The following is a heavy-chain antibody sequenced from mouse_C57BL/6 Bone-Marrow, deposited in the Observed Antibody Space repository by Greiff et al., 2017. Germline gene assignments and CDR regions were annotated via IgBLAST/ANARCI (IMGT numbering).Heavy chain of an antibody. CDR1: GFSFTDYY. CDR2: IRNKANGYTT. V-gene: IGHV7-3*01. CDR3: ASHDYGIAY. Sequence: EVKLVESGGGLVQPGRSLSLSCAASGFSFTDYYMSWVRQPPGKALEWLGFIRNKANGYTTEYSASVMGRFTISRDNSQSILYLQMNALRAEDSATYYCASHDYGIAYWGQGTLVTVSA. J-gene: IGHJ3*01. D-gene: IGHD2-4*01.